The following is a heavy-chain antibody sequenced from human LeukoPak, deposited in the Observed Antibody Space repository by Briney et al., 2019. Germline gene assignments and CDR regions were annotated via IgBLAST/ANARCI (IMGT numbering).Heavy chain of an antibody. D-gene: IGHD1-26*01. CDR1: GLTFSSYG. Sequence: PGGSLRLSCAASGLTFSSYGMHWVRQAPGKGLEWVAVISYDGSNKYYADSVKGRFTISRDNSKNTLYLQMNNLRAGDTAVYYCARRGSYYPFDYWGQGTLVTVSS. V-gene: IGHV3-30*03. J-gene: IGHJ4*02. CDR2: ISYDGSNK. CDR3: ARRGSYYPFDY.